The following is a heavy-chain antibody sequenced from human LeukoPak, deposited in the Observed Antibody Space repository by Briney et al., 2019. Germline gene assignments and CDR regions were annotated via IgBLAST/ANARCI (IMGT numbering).Heavy chain of an antibody. V-gene: IGHV4-4*07. Sequence: SETLSLTCTVSGGSISNCFWSWIRQPAGKGLEWIGRIYTSGNTNYNPSLKSRVTMSVDTSKNQFSLNLTSVTAADTAVYYCARESQSTSPGRESAFWGQGTLVTVSS. D-gene: IGHD2-2*01. CDR3: ARESQSTSPGRESAF. CDR2: IYTSGNT. CDR1: GGSISNCF. J-gene: IGHJ4*02.